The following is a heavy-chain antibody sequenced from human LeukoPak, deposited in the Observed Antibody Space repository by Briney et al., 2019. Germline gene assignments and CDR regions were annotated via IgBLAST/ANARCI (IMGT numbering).Heavy chain of an antibody. D-gene: IGHD6-13*01. CDR2: IYYSGST. CDR3: ARAASAADRGWFDP. CDR1: GGSISSYY. V-gene: IGHV4-59*01. J-gene: IGHJ5*02. Sequence: SETLSLTCTVSGGSISSYYWSWIRQPPGKGLEWIGYIYYSGSTNYNPSLKSRVTISVDTSKNQFSLKLSSVTAVDTAVYYCARAASAADRGWFDPWGQGTLVTVSS.